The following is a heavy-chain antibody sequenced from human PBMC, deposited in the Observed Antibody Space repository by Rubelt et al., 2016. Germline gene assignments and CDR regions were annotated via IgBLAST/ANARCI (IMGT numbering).Heavy chain of an antibody. Sequence: QVTLRESGPALVKPTQTLTLTCTFSGFSLSTSGMCVSWIRQPPGKSLEWLALIDWDDAKYYSTSLRTRLTISKDTSKNQWVLTMTDMDPVDTATYYCARTQTETEPDYWGQGTLVTVSS. J-gene: IGHJ4*02. CDR1: GFSLSTSGMC. V-gene: IGHV2-70*01. CDR2: IDWDDAK. CDR3: ARTQTETEPDY. D-gene: IGHD1-1*01.